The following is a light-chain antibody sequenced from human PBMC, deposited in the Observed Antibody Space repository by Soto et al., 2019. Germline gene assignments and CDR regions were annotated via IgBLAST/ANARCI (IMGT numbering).Light chain of an antibody. CDR2: AAA. Sequence: AIRMTQSPSSISASTGDRVTITCRASQGISSFLAWYQQKPGKAPKLLIYAAATLQSGAPSRFSAGGSGKDFTLNISRLQSEDFATYFFQQYLSYPYTFGQGTKLEI. J-gene: IGKJ2*01. V-gene: IGKV1-8*01. CDR3: QQYLSYPYT. CDR1: QGISSF.